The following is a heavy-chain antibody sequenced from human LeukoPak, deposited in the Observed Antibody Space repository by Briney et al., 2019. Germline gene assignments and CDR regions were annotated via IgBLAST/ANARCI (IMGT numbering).Heavy chain of an antibody. J-gene: IGHJ4*02. V-gene: IGHV4-39*07. CDR1: GGSISSSSYY. CDR3: ARGPTTVVTPDY. CDR2: INYSGST. Sequence: MASETLSLTCTVSGGSISSSSYYWGWIRQPPAKGLEWIGNINYSGSTYYNPSLKSRVTISVDTSKNQFSLKLSSVTAADTAVYYCARGPTTVVTPDYWGQGTLVTVSS. D-gene: IGHD4-23*01.